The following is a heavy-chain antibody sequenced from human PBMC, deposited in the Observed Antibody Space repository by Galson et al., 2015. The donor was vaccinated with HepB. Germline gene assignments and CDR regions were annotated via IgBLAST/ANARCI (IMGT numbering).Heavy chain of an antibody. D-gene: IGHD6-19*01. CDR2: INSDGSST. CDR1: GFTFSSYW. Sequence: SLRLSCAASGFTFSSYWMHWVRQAPGKGLVWVSRINSDGSSTSYADSVKGRFTISRDNAKNTLYLQMNSLRAEDTAVYYCARDHQWLVPRFDYWGQGTLVTVSS. CDR3: ARDHQWLVPRFDY. V-gene: IGHV3-74*01. J-gene: IGHJ4*02.